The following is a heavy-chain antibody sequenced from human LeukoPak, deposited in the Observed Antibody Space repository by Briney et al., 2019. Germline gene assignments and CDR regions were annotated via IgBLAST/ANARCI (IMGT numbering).Heavy chain of an antibody. CDR2: INHSGST. D-gene: IGHD3-3*02. CDR3: ARVHLDYFDY. CDR1: GGSFSGYY. J-gene: IGHJ4*02. Sequence: SETLSLTCAVYGGSFSGYYWSWIRQPPGKELEWIGEINHSGSTNYNPSLKSRVTISVDTSKNQFSLKLSSVTAADTAVYYCARVHLDYFDYWGQGTLVTVSS. V-gene: IGHV4-34*01.